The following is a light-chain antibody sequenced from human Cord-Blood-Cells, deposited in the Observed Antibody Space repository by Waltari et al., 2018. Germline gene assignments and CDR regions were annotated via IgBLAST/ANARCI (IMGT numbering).Light chain of an antibody. J-gene: IGKJ1*01. CDR1: QSVSSN. CDR3: EQYKTWPGT. CDR2: GAT. Sequence: EIVMTQSPATLSVSPGERATLSCRASQSVSSNLTWYQQKPGQAPRLLIFGATTGATGSRARFSGSGSGTEFTLTISSLQSEDFAVFYCEQYKTWPGTFGQGTKVEI. V-gene: IGKV3-15*01.